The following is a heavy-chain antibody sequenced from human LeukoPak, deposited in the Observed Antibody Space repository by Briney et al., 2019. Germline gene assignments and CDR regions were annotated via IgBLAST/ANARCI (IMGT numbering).Heavy chain of an antibody. CDR3: AKDREVLLWFGESHYFDY. J-gene: IGHJ4*02. V-gene: IGHV3-23*01. CDR2: ISGSGGNT. D-gene: IGHD3-10*01. CDR1: GFTFSSYA. Sequence: PGGSLRLSCAASGFTFSSYAMSWVRQAPGKGLEWVSAISGSGGNTYYADSVKGRFTISRDNSKNTLYLQMNSLRAEDTAVYYCAKDREVLLWFGESHYFDYWGQGTLVTVSS.